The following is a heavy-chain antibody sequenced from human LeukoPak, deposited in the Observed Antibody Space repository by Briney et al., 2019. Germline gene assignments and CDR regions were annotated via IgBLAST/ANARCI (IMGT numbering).Heavy chain of an antibody. Sequence: GGSLRLSCAASGFTFSSYAMSWVRQAPGKGLEWVSAISGSGGSTYYADSVKGRFTISRDNSKNTLYLQMNSLRAEDTAVYYCAKVNRAGYWTVPPFDYWGQGTLVTVSS. J-gene: IGHJ4*02. V-gene: IGHV3-23*01. D-gene: IGHD1-1*01. CDR3: AKVNRAGYWTVPPFDY. CDR1: GFTFSSYA. CDR2: ISGSGGST.